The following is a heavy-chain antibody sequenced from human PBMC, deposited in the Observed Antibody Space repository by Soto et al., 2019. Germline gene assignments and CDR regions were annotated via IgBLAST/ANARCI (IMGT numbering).Heavy chain of an antibody. CDR1: GFNFGTYA. CDR2: IAYDGINT. D-gene: IGHD1-1*01. Sequence: GGSLRLSCVASGFNFGTYAIHWVRQAPGKGLQWVALIAYDGINTYYADSVKGRFTISRDNSKNTLHLQMNSLRPEDTGVYFCARVTPGNNLYYFSGLDVWGQGTSVTVS. CDR3: ARVTPGNNLYYFSGLDV. J-gene: IGHJ6*02. V-gene: IGHV3-30-3*01.